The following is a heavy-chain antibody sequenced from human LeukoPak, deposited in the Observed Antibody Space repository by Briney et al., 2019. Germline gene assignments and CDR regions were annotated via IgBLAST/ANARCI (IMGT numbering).Heavy chain of an antibody. CDR2: ISSSGSTI. D-gene: IGHD3-16*01. CDR3: ASGRGEPGPYYMDV. V-gene: IGHV3-48*04. Sequence: PGGSLRLSCAASGFTFSSYGMHWVRQAPGKGLEWVSYISSSGSTIYYADSVKGRFTISRDNAKNSLYLQMNSLRAEDTAVYYCASGRGEPGPYYMDVWGKGTTVTVSS. CDR1: GFTFSSYG. J-gene: IGHJ6*03.